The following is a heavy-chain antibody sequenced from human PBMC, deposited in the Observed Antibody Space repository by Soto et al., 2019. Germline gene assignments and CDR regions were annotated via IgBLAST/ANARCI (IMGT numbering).Heavy chain of an antibody. J-gene: IGHJ3*02. D-gene: IGHD3-22*01. V-gene: IGHV3-23*01. Sequence: GGSLRLSCAASGFTFSSYAMSWVRQAPGKGLEWVSAISGSGGSTYYADSVKGRFTISRDNSKNTLYLQMNSLRAEDTAVYYCAKFSRDSSGYYGAFDIWGQGTMVTVSS. CDR2: ISGSGGST. CDR3: AKFSRDSSGYYGAFDI. CDR1: GFTFSSYA.